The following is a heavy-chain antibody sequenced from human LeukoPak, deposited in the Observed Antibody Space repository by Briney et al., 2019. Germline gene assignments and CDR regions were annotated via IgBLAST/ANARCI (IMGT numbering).Heavy chain of an antibody. D-gene: IGHD6-13*01. V-gene: IGHV4-34*01. CDR3: ARGGSSSWPNYYYYYYMDV. J-gene: IGHJ6*03. CDR2: INHSGST. CDR1: GESFSGYY. Sequence: TSETLSLTCAVYGESFSGYYWSWIRQPPGKGLEWLGEINHSGSTNYNPSLKSRVTISVDTSKNQFSLKLSSVTAADTAVYYCARGGSSSWPNYYYYYYMDVWGKGTTVTVSS.